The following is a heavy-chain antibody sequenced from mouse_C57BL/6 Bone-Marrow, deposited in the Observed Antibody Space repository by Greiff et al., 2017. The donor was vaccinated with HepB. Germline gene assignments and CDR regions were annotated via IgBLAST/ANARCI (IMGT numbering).Heavy chain of an antibody. V-gene: IGHV1-82*01. Sequence: LQESGPELVKPGASVKISCKASGYAFSSSWMNWVKQRPGKGLEWIGRIYPGDGDTNYNGKFKGKATLTADKSSSTAYMQLSSLTSEDSAVYFCARSLTGKDFDYWGQGTTLTVSS. J-gene: IGHJ2*01. CDR2: IYPGDGDT. CDR1: GYAFSSSW. CDR3: ARSLTGKDFDY. D-gene: IGHD4-1*01.